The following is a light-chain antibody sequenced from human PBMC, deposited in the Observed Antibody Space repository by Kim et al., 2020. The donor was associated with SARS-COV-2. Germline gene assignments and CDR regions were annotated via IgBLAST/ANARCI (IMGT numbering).Light chain of an antibody. CDR1: NIGSKS. CDR2: DDS. V-gene: IGLV3-21*03. Sequence: SYELTQPPSVSVAPGKTARITCGGNNIGSKSVYWYQQKPGRAPVLVVYDDSDRPSGIPERFSGSNSGNTATLTISRVEAGDEADYYCQVWDSSSDHVVFGGGTQLTVL. CDR3: QVWDSSSDHVV. J-gene: IGLJ2*01.